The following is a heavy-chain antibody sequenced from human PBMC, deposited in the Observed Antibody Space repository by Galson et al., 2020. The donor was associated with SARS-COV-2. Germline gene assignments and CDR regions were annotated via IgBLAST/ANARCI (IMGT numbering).Heavy chain of an antibody. V-gene: IGHV1-46*01. Sequence: ASVNVSCKASGYTFTSYYIHWVRQAPGQGLEWMGIINPSVGGSTYAQKFQRRVTMTRDTSTSTDYMELSSLRSEDTAVYYCARDSQGGNDDNYLLFWGQGTLVTVSS. J-gene: IGHJ4*01. CDR3: ARDSQGGNDDNYLLF. CDR1: GYTFTSYY. D-gene: IGHD3-16*01. CDR2: INPSVGGS.